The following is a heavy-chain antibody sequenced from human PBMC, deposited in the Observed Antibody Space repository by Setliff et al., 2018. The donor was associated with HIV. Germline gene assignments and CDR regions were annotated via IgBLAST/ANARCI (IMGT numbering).Heavy chain of an antibody. CDR3: ARPTDPGYCSGGSCSLDI. D-gene: IGHD2-15*01. Sequence: SETLSLTCAVYGGSFSGYYWSWIRQPPGKGLEWIGEINHSGSTNYNPSLKSRVTISVDTSKNQFSLKLSSVTAADTAVYYCARPTDPGYCSGGSCSLDIWGQGTMVTVS. J-gene: IGHJ3*02. CDR2: INHSGST. V-gene: IGHV4-34*01. CDR1: GGSFSGYY.